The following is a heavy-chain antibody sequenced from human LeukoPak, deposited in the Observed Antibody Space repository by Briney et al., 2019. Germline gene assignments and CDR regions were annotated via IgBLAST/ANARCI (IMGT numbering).Heavy chain of an antibody. Sequence: GGSLRLSCAASGFTFSNYNMNWVRQAPGKGLEWVSYISSSSSTIYYADSVKGRFTISRDNAKNSLYLQLNSLRAEDTAVYYCARALDKEGSSPTGYWGQGTLVTVSS. CDR1: GFTFSNYN. CDR3: ARALDKEGSSPTGY. J-gene: IGHJ4*02. CDR2: ISSSSSTI. V-gene: IGHV3-48*01. D-gene: IGHD6-13*01.